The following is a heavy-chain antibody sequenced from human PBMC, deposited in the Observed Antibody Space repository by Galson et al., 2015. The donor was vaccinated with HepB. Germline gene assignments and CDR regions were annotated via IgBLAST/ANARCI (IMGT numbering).Heavy chain of an antibody. CDR2: ISSSGSTI. D-gene: IGHD6-19*01. Sequence: SLRLSCAASGFTFSSYDMNWVRQAPGKGLEWVSYISSSGSTIYYADSVKGRFTISRDNAKNSLYLQMNSLRAEDTAVYYCARGSTRAGTRYWGQGTLVTVSS. CDR3: ARGSTRAGTRY. CDR1: GFTFSSYD. V-gene: IGHV3-48*03. J-gene: IGHJ4*02.